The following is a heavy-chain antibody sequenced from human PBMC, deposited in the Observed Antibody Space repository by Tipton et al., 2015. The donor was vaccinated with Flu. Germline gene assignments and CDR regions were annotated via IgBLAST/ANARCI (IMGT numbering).Heavy chain of an antibody. Sequence: SLRLSCAASGFTFSGYWMHWVRQAPGKGLVWVSRISTDGSTPYYADSVKGRFTISRDNAKNTLYLQTNSLRAEDTAVYYCARAAGYPDYWGQGTLVTVSS. V-gene: IGHV3-74*01. CDR1: GFTFSGYW. D-gene: IGHD6-13*01. J-gene: IGHJ4*02. CDR2: ISTDGSTP. CDR3: ARAAGYPDY.